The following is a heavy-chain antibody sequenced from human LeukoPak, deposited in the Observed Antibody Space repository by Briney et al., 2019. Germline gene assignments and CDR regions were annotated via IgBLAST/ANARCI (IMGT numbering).Heavy chain of an antibody. CDR3: ARQPLYGDYGLSGAFDI. D-gene: IGHD4-17*01. J-gene: IGHJ3*02. Sequence: PGGSLRLSCVASGFSFSINAMIWVRQAPGKGLEWVSGISGIGDTLFYSDPVKGRFTISRDNSKNTLYLQMNSLRAEDTAVYYCARQPLYGDYGLSGAFDIWGQGTMVTVSS. CDR2: ISGIGDTL. CDR1: GFSFSINA. V-gene: IGHV3-23*01.